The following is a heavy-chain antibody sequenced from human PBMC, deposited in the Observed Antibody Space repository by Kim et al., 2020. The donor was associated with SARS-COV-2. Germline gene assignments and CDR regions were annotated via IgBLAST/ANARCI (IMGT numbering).Heavy chain of an antibody. CDR1: GFILSSYW. D-gene: IGHD3-16*01. Sequence: GGSLRLSCAASGFILSSYWMYWVRQAPGKGLVWVALINSDGITMYADSVKGRFTISRKNAKNTLYLQMDSLRAEDTAVYYCVRAWGYWGRGTLVTVSS. V-gene: IGHV3-74*03. CDR2: INSDGIT. J-gene: IGHJ4*02. CDR3: VRAWGY.